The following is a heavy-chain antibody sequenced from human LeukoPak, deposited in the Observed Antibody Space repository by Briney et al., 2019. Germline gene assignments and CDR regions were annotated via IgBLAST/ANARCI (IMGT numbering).Heavy chain of an antibody. CDR3: AGGRAYDSSGYYPQLFDY. CDR2: IWYDGSHK. D-gene: IGHD3-22*01. Sequence: GGSLRLSCAASGFTFSSYGMHWVRQAPGKGLEWVAVIWYDGSHKYYADSVKGRFTISRDNSKNTLYLQMNSLRAEDTAVYYCAGGRAYDSSGYYPQLFDYWGQGTLVTVSS. V-gene: IGHV3-33*01. CDR1: GFTFSSYG. J-gene: IGHJ4*02.